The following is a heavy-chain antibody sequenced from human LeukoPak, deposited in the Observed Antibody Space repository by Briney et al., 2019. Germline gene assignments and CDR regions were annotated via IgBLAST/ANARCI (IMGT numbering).Heavy chain of an antibody. CDR1: GFTFSSYG. D-gene: IGHD1-26*01. V-gene: IGHV3-30*02. J-gene: IGHJ3*02. CDR3: ARVGVGATMQAFDI. CDR2: IRYDGSNK. Sequence: GGSLRLSCAASGFTFSSYGMHWVRQAPGKGLEWVAFIRYDGSNKYYADSVTGRFTISRDNSKNTLYLQMNSLRAEDTAVYYCARVGVGATMQAFDIWGQGTMVTVSS.